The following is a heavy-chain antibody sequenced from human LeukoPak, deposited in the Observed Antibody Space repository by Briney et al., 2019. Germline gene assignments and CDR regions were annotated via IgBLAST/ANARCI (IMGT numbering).Heavy chain of an antibody. CDR1: GFTFSSYS. Sequence: GGSLRLSCAASGFTFSSYSLNWVRQAPGKGLEWVSYISSSSTYIYYADSVKGRFTISRDDAKNSLYLQMNSLRAEDTAVYYCARDAVSLAAAGTSDYWGQGSLVTVSS. D-gene: IGHD6-13*01. CDR2: ISSSSTYI. V-gene: IGHV3-21*01. J-gene: IGHJ4*02. CDR3: ARDAVSLAAAGTSDY.